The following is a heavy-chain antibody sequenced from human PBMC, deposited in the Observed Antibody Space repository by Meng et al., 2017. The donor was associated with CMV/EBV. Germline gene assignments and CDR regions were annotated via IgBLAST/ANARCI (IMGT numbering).Heavy chain of an antibody. V-gene: IGHV3-30-3*01. Sequence: GESLKISCAASGFTFSSYAMHWVRQPPGKGLEWVAVISYDGSNKYYADSVKGRFTISRDNSKNTLYLQMNSLRAEDTAVYYCARERYYDSSGYALSYFFDYWGQGTLVTVSS. J-gene: IGHJ4*02. D-gene: IGHD3-22*01. CDR1: GFTFSSYA. CDR2: ISYDGSNK. CDR3: ARERYYDSSGYALSYFFDY.